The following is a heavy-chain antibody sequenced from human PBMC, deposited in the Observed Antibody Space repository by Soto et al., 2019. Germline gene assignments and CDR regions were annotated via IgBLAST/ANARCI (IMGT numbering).Heavy chain of an antibody. Sequence: SVKASCKASGYTFTSYSMYWARQAPGQRLEWMGWINAGNGNTKYSQKFQGRVTITADESTRTAYMELSSLRSEDTAVYYCARRPGPEGSAWGQGTLVTVSS. CDR2: INAGNGNT. CDR3: ARRPGPEGSA. D-gene: IGHD3-10*01. V-gene: IGHV1-3*01. J-gene: IGHJ5*02. CDR1: GYTFTSYS.